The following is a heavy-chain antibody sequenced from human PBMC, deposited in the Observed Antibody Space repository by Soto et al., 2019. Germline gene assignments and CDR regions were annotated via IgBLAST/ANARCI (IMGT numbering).Heavy chain of an antibody. Sequence: GGSLRLSCSASGFTFSTYTMNWVRQAPGKGLEWVSSISSSSSYIYYADSVKGRFTISRDNAKNSLYLQMNSLRAEDTAVYYCAREKDRYYYYGMDVWGQGT. CDR3: AREKDRYYYYGMDV. CDR1: GFTFSTYT. CDR2: ISSSSSYI. V-gene: IGHV3-21*01. J-gene: IGHJ6*02.